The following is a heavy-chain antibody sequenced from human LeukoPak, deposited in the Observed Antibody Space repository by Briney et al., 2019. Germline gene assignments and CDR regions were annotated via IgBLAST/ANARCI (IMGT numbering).Heavy chain of an antibody. CDR3: ARALRDGYTGDDAFDI. CDR1: GYTFTSYD. CDR2: MNPNSGNT. D-gene: IGHD5-24*01. Sequence: ASVKVSCKASGYTFTSYDINWVRQATGQGLEWMGWMNPNSGNTGYAQKFQGRVTMTRNTSISTAYMELSSLRSEDTAVYYCARALRDGYTGDDAFDIWGQGTMVTVSS. V-gene: IGHV1-8*01. J-gene: IGHJ3*02.